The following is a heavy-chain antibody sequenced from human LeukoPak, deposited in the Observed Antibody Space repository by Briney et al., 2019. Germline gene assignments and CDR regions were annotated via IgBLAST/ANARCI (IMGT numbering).Heavy chain of an antibody. CDR2: IYHSGST. CDR3: ARDVLLWFGELSSSDY. D-gene: IGHD3-10*01. CDR1: GYSISSGYY. J-gene: IGHJ4*02. Sequence: PSETLSLTCTVSGYSISSGYYWGWIRQPPGKGLEWIGRIYHSGSTYYNPSLKSRVTISVDTSKNQFSLKLSSVTAADTAVYSCARDVLLWFGELSSSDYWGQGTLVTVSS. V-gene: IGHV4-38-2*02.